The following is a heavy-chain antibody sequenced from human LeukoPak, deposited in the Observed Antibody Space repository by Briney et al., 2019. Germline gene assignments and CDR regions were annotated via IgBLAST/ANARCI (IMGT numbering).Heavy chain of an antibody. V-gene: IGHV3-48*02. D-gene: IGHD6-25*01. CDR1: GFTFSSYS. CDR3: ARFVAATWSSDY. CDR2: IRSGGAPI. J-gene: IGHJ4*02. Sequence: RSGGSLRLSCAASGFTFSSYSMIWIRQAPGKGLDWVSYIRSGGAPIHYADSVKGRFTISRDDAGDSLYLQMNSLRDEDTAVYYCARFVAATWSSDYWGQGILVTVSS.